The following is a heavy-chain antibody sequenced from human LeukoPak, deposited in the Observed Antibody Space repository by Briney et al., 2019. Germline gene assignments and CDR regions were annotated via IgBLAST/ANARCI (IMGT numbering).Heavy chain of an antibody. D-gene: IGHD1-26*01. CDR2: ISWNSGSI. CDR1: GFTFDDYA. V-gene: IGHV3-9*01. Sequence: PGGSLRLSCAASGFTFDDYAMHWVRQAPGKGLEWVSGISWNSGSIGYADSVKGRFTISRDNSKNTLYLQMNSLRAEDTAVYYCARDGLLGYFGYWGQGTLVTVSS. CDR3: ARDGLLGYFGY. J-gene: IGHJ4*02.